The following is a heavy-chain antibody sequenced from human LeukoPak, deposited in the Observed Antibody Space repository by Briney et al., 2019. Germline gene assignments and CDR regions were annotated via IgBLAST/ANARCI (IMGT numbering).Heavy chain of an antibody. Sequence: GGSLRLSCAASGFTFDDYGLSWVRQPPGKGLEWVSSIKWNAGSTTYADSVKGRFTISRDTAKNSLYLQMNSLRAEDTALYYCVRVGDWNYPYFDYWGQGTLVTVPS. CDR2: IKWNAGST. CDR3: VRVGDWNYPYFDY. CDR1: GFTFDDYG. J-gene: IGHJ4*02. V-gene: IGHV3-20*04. D-gene: IGHD1-7*01.